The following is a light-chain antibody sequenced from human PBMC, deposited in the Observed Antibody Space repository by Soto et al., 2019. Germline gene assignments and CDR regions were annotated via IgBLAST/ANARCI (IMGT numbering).Light chain of an antibody. V-gene: IGLV2-8*01. Sequence: QSALTQPPSASGSPGQSVTISCTGTSSDVGGYNYVSWYQQHPGKAPKLMIYEVNKRPSGVPDRFSGSKSGNTASLTVSGVQAAYEPYYTCSTYAGSNNLGVFGTGTKVPVL. J-gene: IGLJ1*01. CDR1: SSDVGGYNY. CDR2: EVN. CDR3: STYAGSNNLGV.